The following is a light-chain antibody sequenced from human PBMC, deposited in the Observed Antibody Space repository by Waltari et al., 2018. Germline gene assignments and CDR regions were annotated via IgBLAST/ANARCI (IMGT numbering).Light chain of an antibody. CDR2: EVS. V-gene: IGKV2-29*03. Sequence: DMVMTQTPLPLSVTPVQPAAIYCPSIQSLLHTDGNTYLPWYLQKPGQSPQLLIYEVSSRFSGVPDRFSGSDSGTHFTLKISRVEADDVGVYYCMQNVHLPFTFGGGTKVEIK. CDR3: MQNVHLPFT. CDR1: QSLLHTDGNTY. J-gene: IGKJ4*01.